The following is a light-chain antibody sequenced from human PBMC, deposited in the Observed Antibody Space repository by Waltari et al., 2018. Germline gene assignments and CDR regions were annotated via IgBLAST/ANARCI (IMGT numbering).Light chain of an antibody. CDR1: QSVRSN. CDR2: GAS. J-gene: IGKJ4*01. V-gene: IGKV3-15*01. CDR3: QQYNDWPPLT. Sequence: EVVMTQSPATLSVSPGEGATLSCRASQSVRSNLAWYQHKPGQAPRLLIYGASTMATGIPARFSGSGSGTDFTLTISSLQSEDFAVYYCQQYNDWPPLTFGGGTKVEIK.